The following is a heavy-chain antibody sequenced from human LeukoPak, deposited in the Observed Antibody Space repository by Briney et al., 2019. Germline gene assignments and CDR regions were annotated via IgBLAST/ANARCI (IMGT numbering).Heavy chain of an antibody. D-gene: IGHD3-10*01. Sequence: SVKVSCKASGGTFSSYAISWVRQAPGQGLEWMGGIIPIFGTANYAQKFQGRVTITADESTSTAYMELGSLRSEDTAVYYCARHGRCMVRGVCNDYWGQGTLVTVSS. J-gene: IGHJ4*02. V-gene: IGHV1-69*01. CDR2: IIPIFGTA. CDR3: ARHGRCMVRGVCNDY. CDR1: GGTFSSYA.